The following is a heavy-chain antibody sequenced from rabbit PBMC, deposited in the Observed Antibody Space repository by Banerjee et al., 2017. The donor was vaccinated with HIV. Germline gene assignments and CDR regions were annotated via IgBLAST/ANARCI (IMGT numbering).Heavy chain of an antibody. J-gene: IGHJ6*01. Sequence: QSLEESGGDLVKPGASLTLTCTASGFSFSSSDYMCWARQGPEKGLEWISCMAGSSSGFTYSATWAKGRFTCSKTSSTTVTLQMTSLTVADTATYFCARDTGSSFSSYGMDLWGPGTLVTVS. D-gene: IGHD8-1*01. CDR1: GFSFSSSDY. CDR3: ARDTGSSFSSYGMDL. V-gene: IGHV1S40*01. CDR2: MAGSSSGFT.